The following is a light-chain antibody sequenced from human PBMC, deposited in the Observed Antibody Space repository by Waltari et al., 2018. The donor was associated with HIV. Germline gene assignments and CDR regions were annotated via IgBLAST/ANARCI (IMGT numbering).Light chain of an antibody. CDR2: EVT. Sequence: QSALTQPASVSGSPGQSITISCTGTTSDVGGYQYVSWYQQHPGKAPKLMLYEVTNRPSGCSFRFSGSKSGNTASLTISGLQAEDEADYFCTSYTSRNTRVFGTGTKVTVL. V-gene: IGLV2-14*01. J-gene: IGLJ1*01. CDR1: TSDVGGYQY. CDR3: TSYTSRNTRV.